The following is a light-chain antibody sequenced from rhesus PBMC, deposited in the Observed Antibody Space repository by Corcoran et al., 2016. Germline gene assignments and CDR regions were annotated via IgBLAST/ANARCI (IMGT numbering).Light chain of an antibody. Sequence: DIQLTQSPSSLSASVGDRVTITCRASQGISSYLAWYQQKSGNAPTLLIYDASNWQSGGPSRFSGGGSGTEYTLTISSLQPEDFATYYCQQRNSYPWTFGQGTKVEIK. V-gene: IGKV1-38*01. J-gene: IGKJ1*01. CDR1: QGISSY. CDR3: QQRNSYPWT. CDR2: DAS.